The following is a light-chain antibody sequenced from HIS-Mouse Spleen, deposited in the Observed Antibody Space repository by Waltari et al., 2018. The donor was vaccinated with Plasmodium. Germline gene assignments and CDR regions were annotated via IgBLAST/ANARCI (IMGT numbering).Light chain of an antibody. CDR3: QQYKNWSFT. CDR2: GAS. J-gene: IGKJ3*01. Sequence: EIVMTQSPATLSVSPGERATLSCRASQSVSSNLAWYQQKPCQAPRLLIYGASTMATGIPARFSGSGSGTEFTLTISSLQSEDFAVYYCQQYKNWSFTFGPGTKVDIK. V-gene: IGKV3-15*01. CDR1: QSVSSN.